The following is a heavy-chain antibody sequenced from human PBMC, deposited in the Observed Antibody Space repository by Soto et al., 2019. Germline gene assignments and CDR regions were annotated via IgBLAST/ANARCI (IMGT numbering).Heavy chain of an antibody. Sequence: SVKVSCKASGGTFSSYAISWVRQAPGQGLEWMGGIIPIFGTANYAQKFQGRVTITADKSTSTAYMELSSLRSEDTAVYYCARDQRRLQDPERNNWFDPWGQGTLVTVSS. CDR2: IIPIFGTA. J-gene: IGHJ5*02. D-gene: IGHD6-25*01. V-gene: IGHV1-69*06. CDR3: ARDQRRLQDPERNNWFDP. CDR1: GGTFSSYA.